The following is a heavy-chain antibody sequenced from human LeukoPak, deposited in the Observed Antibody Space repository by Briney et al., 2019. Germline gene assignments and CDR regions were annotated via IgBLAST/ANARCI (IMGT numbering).Heavy chain of an antibody. V-gene: IGHV3-23*01. Sequence: GGSLRLSCAASGFTFSDFALRWVRQAPGKGLERVSGITGNGDNAFYADSVKGRFTISRDNSKNTLYLQMNSLRAEDTAVYYCAREELVGATPWYYYYGMDVWGQGTTVTVSS. CDR1: GFTFSDFA. CDR3: AREELVGATPWYYYYGMDV. J-gene: IGHJ6*02. D-gene: IGHD1-26*01. CDR2: ITGNGDNA.